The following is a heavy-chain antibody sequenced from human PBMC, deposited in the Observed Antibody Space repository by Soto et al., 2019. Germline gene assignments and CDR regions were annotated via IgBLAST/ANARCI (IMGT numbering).Heavy chain of an antibody. CDR3: ARDVTGIAVAGNGDYYYGMDV. V-gene: IGHV1-2*04. J-gene: IGHJ6*02. CDR2: INPNSGGT. CDR1: GYTFTGYY. D-gene: IGHD6-19*01. Sequence: ASVKVSCKASGYTFTGYYMHWVRQAPGQGLEWMGWINPNSGGTNYAQKFQGWVTMTRDTSISTAYMELSRLRSDDTAVYYCARDVTGIAVAGNGDYYYGMDVWGQGTTVTVSS.